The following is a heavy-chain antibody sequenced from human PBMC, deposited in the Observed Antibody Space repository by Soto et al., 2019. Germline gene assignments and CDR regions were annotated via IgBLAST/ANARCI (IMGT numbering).Heavy chain of an antibody. J-gene: IGHJ4*02. CDR3: AHRAYYYGSGSYYTH. D-gene: IGHD3-10*01. Sequence: QISWKESGPTLVKPTQTLTLTCSFSGFSLSTREVGVGWIRQPPGKALEWLALIYWDDDKRYRPSLKSRLTIVKDTSKNLVILIMTNMDPEDTATYYCAHRAYYYGSGSYYTHWGQGILVTVSS. CDR2: IYWDDDK. CDR1: GFSLSTREVG. V-gene: IGHV2-5*02.